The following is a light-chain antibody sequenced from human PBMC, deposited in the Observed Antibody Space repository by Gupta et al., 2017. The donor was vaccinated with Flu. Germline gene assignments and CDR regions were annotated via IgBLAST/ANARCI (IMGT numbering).Light chain of an antibody. CDR3: QVWDSSSDHVV. CDR1: NIGSKS. Sequence: GKRAKIPRGGTNIGSKSVNWYQQKPGQAPVLVVYDDSFRPSGIPERFSGSNSGNTATLTITRVEAGDEADYYCQVWDSSSDHVVFGGGTKLTVL. V-gene: IGLV3-21*03. CDR2: DDS. J-gene: IGLJ2*01.